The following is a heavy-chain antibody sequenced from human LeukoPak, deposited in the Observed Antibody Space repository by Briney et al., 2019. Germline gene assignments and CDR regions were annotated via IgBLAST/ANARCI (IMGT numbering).Heavy chain of an antibody. Sequence: GGSLRLSCAASGFTFRSYAMSWVRRAPGKGLEWVSAISGSGGSTYYADSVKGRFTISRDNSKNTLYLQMNSLRAEDTAVYYCAKLYDSRSSSWFDPWGQGTLVTVSS. CDR1: GFTFRSYA. D-gene: IGHD6-6*01. J-gene: IGHJ5*02. CDR3: AKLYDSRSSSWFDP. CDR2: ISGSGGST. V-gene: IGHV3-23*01.